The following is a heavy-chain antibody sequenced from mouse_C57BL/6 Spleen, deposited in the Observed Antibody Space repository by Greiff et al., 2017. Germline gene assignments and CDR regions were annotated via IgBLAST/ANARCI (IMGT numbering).Heavy chain of an antibody. J-gene: IGHJ4*01. Sequence: EVKVEESEGGLVQPGSSMKLSCTASGFTFSDYYMAWVRQVPEKGLEWVANINYDGSSTYYLDSLKSRFIISRDNAKNILYLKMSSLKSEDTATYYCARGDYDGAMDYWGQGTSVTVSS. CDR3: ARGDYDGAMDY. CDR1: GFTFSDYY. CDR2: INYDGSST. D-gene: IGHD2-4*01. V-gene: IGHV5-16*01.